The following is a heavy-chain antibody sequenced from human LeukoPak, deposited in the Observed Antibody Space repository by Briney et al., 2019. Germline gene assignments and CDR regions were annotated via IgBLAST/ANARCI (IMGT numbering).Heavy chain of an antibody. J-gene: IGHJ3*02. Sequence: PGGSLRLSCAASGFTFSNAWMSWVRQAPGKGLKWVGRIKSKTDGGTTDYAAPVKGRSTISRDDSKNTVSLQMNSLKTEDTAVYYCSTGAAYYYDGNAYTTPDAFDIWGLGTLVTVSS. CDR1: GFTFSNAW. CDR3: STGAAYYYDGNAYTTPDAFDI. CDR2: IKSKTDGGTT. D-gene: IGHD3-22*01. V-gene: IGHV3-15*05.